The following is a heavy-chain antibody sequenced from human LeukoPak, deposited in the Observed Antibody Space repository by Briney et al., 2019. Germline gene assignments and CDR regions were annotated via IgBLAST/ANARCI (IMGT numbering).Heavy chain of an antibody. D-gene: IGHD6-13*01. CDR3: ARESASGSWPDH. V-gene: IGHV1-2*06. CDR2: MKPNSGAT. CDR1: GYSFSGYY. Sequence: ASVKVSCKASGYSFSGYYLHWVRQAPGQGLEWMGRMKPNSGATDYAQKFQDRVTMTRDTSTGTAYMEVSWLRSGETAVYYCARESASGSWPDHWGQGTLVTVSS. J-gene: IGHJ4*02.